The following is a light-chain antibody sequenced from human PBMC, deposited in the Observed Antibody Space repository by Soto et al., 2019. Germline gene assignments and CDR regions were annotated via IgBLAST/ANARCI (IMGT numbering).Light chain of an antibody. J-gene: IGKJ2*01. CDR1: QSISSNF. CDR3: QQYGGVPYT. CDR2: GAS. V-gene: IGKV3-20*01. Sequence: EIVMTQSPGTLSLSPGERATLSCRASQSISSNFLAWYQHKPGQAPRLLIYGASSGATGIPDRFSGSGSGTDFTLTISRLEPEDFAIYYCQQYGGVPYTFGQGTKVDIK.